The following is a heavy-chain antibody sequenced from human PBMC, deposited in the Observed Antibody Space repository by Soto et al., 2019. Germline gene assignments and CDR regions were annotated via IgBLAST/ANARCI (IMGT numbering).Heavy chain of an antibody. J-gene: IGHJ3*01. Sequence: QVQLQQSGPGLVKPSQTLSLTCAISGDSVSRNSVAWNWIRQSPSRGLEWLGRTYYTSTWYNDYAVSVKSRITIKPDTSKNQVSLQLNSVTPEDTAVYYCARESRNAFDFWGQGTMVTVSS. CDR2: TYYTSTWYN. V-gene: IGHV6-1*01. CDR3: ARESRNAFDF. CDR1: GDSVSRNSVA.